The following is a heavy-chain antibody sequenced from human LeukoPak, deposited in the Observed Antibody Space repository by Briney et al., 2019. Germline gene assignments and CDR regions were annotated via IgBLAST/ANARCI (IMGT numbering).Heavy chain of an antibody. CDR1: GGSISSYY. CDR3: AREVPHALGYCSSTSCQNYYYYYYMDV. J-gene: IGHJ6*03. D-gene: IGHD2-2*01. Sequence: KPSETLSLTCTVSGGSISSYYWSWIRQPPGKGLEWIGYIYYSGSTNYNPSLKSRVTISVDTSKNQFSLKLSSVTAADTAVYYCAREVPHALGYCSSTSCQNYYYYYYMDVWGKGTTATVSS. CDR2: IYYSGST. V-gene: IGHV4-59*01.